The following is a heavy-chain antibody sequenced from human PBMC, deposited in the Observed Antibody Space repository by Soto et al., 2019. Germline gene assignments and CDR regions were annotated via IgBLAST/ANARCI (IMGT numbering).Heavy chain of an antibody. J-gene: IGHJ4*02. D-gene: IGHD3-10*01. Sequence: SETLSLTCTVSGGSISNGDYYWSWIRQHPGKGLEWIGYIFYNGNAYYTPPLKSRIPISVDTSENQFSLKLTSVTAADTAVYYCASLRGSWTNHFFDYWGQGTLVTVSS. CDR2: IFYNGNA. CDR3: ASLRGSWTNHFFDY. V-gene: IGHV4-31*03. CDR1: GGSISNGDYY.